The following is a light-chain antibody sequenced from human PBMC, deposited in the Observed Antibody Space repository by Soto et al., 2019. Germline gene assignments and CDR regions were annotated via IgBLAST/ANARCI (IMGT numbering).Light chain of an antibody. Sequence: QSALTQPPSASGTPGQRVTISCSGSSSNIGSNFVYWYQQFPGTAPKLLIYRNNRRPSGVPDRLSGSKSGTSASLAISGLRSEDEADYYCEVWDDSLSGYVFGTGTKVTVL. J-gene: IGLJ1*01. CDR2: RNN. CDR1: SSNIGSNF. CDR3: EVWDDSLSGYV. V-gene: IGLV1-47*01.